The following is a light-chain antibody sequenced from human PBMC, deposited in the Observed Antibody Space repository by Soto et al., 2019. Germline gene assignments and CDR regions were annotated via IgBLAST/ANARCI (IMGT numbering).Light chain of an antibody. CDR2: ETS. V-gene: IGKV3-15*01. Sequence: EVVMTQSPATLSVSPGERATLSCRASQSVGSRVAWYQQKFGQPPMLLIYETSTLANGIPARFSGSGSGTDFTLSISSLQPGDVGIYSCQQYHTWPPITFGKGTRLEIK. J-gene: IGKJ5*01. CDR1: QSVGSR. CDR3: QQYHTWPPIT.